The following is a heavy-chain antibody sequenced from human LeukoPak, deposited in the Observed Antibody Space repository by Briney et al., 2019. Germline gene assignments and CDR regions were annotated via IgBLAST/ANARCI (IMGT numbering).Heavy chain of an antibody. J-gene: IGHJ4*02. CDR1: GFTFSGSA. CDR3: RLILLPPSTGDGETGFDY. D-gene: IGHD7-27*01. Sequence: GGSLRLSCAASGFTFSGSAMHWVRQASGKGLEWVGRIRSKANSYATAYAASVKGRFTISRDDSKNTAYLQMNSLKTEDTAVYYCRLILLPPSTGDGETGFDYWGQGTLVTVSS. CDR2: IRSKANSYAT. V-gene: IGHV3-73*01.